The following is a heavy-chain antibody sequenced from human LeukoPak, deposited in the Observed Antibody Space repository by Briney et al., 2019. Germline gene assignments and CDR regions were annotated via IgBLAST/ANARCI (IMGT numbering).Heavy chain of an antibody. CDR3: ARDPPGYDSSGQFDY. V-gene: IGHV3-21*01. Sequence: GGSLRLSCAASGFTFSSYSMNWVRQAPGKGLEWVSSISSSSSYIYYADSVKGRSTISRDNAKNSLYLQMNSLRAEDTAVYYCARDPPGYDSSGQFDYWGQGTLVTVSS. D-gene: IGHD3-22*01. CDR1: GFTFSSYS. J-gene: IGHJ4*02. CDR2: ISSSSSYI.